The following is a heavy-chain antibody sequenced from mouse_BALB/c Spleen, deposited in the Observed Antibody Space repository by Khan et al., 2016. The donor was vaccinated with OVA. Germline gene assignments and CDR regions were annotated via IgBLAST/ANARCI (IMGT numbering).Heavy chain of an antibody. V-gene: IGHV1S22*01. Sequence: LQQPGSELVRPGASVKLSCKASGYTFTSYWMHWVKQRPGQGLEWIGNIYPGSGSTNYDEKFKSKDTLTVDTSSSSAYMQLSSLTSEDSAVYYCTRVVDYFDYWGQGTSLTVSS. D-gene: IGHD1-1*01. J-gene: IGHJ2*02. CDR1: GYTFTSYW. CDR2: IYPGSGST. CDR3: TRVVDYFDY.